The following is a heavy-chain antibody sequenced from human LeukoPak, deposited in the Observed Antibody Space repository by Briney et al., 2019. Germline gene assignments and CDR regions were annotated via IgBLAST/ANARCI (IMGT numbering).Heavy chain of an antibody. CDR1: GFAFREYY. V-gene: IGHV3-11*01. CDR2: ISDSGTTQ. D-gene: IGHD2-15*01. Sequence: GGSLRLSCEASGFAFREYYMGWVRQAPGRGLEWISYISDSGTTQYYADSVKGRFTISRDNTKNSLYLQMNSLRAEDTADYYCAASAVVASHYWGQGALVTVSS. J-gene: IGHJ4*02. CDR3: AASAVVASHY.